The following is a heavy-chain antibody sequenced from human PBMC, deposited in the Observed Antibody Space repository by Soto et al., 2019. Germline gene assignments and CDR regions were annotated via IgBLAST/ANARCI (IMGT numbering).Heavy chain of an antibody. D-gene: IGHD3-10*01. CDR1: GGSISSSSYY. J-gene: IGHJ5*02. CDR3: ARRRQQLWSGGWFDP. CDR2: IYYSGST. Sequence: QLQLQESGPGLVKPSETLSLTCTVSGGSISSSSYYWGWIRQPPGKGLEWIGSIYYSGSTYYNPSLKSRVTISVDTSKNQFSLKLSSVTAADTAVYYCARRRQQLWSGGWFDPWGQGTLVTVSS. V-gene: IGHV4-39*01.